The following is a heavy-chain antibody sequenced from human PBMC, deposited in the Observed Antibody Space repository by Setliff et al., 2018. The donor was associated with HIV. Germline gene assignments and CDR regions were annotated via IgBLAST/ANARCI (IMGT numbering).Heavy chain of an antibody. V-gene: IGHV4-61*05. Sequence: SETLSLTCTVSGDSIGSSSYYWAWIRQPPGKGLEWIGYIYYSGSTNYNPSLKSRVTISVDTSKNQFSLKLRSVTAADTAVYYCARHGYSSDLRISYCDSWGQGSLVTVSS. CDR2: IYYSGST. D-gene: IGHD5-18*01. CDR1: GDSIGSSSYY. J-gene: IGHJ4*02. CDR3: ARHGYSSDLRISYCDS.